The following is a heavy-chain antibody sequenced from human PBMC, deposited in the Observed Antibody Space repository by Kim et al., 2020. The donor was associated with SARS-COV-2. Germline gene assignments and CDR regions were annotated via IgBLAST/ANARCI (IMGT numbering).Heavy chain of an antibody. CDR3: ARDSRYTWNAGEYSWFDP. V-gene: IGHV1-69*13. CDR1: GGTFKVYT. CDR2: IIPVFGTT. D-gene: IGHD1-20*01. J-gene: IGHJ5*02. Sequence: SVKVSCKASGGTFKVYTISWLRQAPGQGLEWMGGIIPVFGTTKYAQKFQGRVTITADDSTSTAYMSLSSLTSEDTALYYCARDSRYTWNAGEYSWFDPWGQGTLVSVSS.